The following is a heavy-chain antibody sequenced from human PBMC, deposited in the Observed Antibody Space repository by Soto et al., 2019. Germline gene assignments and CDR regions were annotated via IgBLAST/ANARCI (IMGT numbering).Heavy chain of an antibody. D-gene: IGHD3-10*01. CDR2: IKADGSEK. J-gene: IGHJ6*02. CDR3: AKDFPLVGPHYGMDV. Sequence: PGGSLRLSCASSGFSFSTFWMTWVRQAPGKGLEWVANIKADGSEKNYVDSVKGRFTISRDNAKNSLYLQMTSLRVEDTAVYYCAKDFPLVGPHYGMDVWGQGTPVTVSS. V-gene: IGHV3-7*01. CDR1: GFSFSTFW.